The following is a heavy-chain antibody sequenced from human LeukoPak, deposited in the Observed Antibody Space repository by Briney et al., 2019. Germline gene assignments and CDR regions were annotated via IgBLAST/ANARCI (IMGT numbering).Heavy chain of an antibody. J-gene: IGHJ4*02. CDR1: GFTFSSYW. CDR3: AKGSYYDSSGSFYFDY. Sequence: GGSLRLSCAASGFTFSSYWMNWVRQAPGKGLEWVATIKQDGRDKYYVDSVKGRFTISRDDAKNSLYLQMNNLRAEDTAVYYCAKGSYYDSSGSFYFDYWGQGTLVTVSS. D-gene: IGHD3-22*01. CDR2: IKQDGRDK. V-gene: IGHV3-7*03.